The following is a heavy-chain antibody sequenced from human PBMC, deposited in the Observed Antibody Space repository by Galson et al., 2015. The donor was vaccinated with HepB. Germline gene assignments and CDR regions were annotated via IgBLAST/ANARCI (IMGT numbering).Heavy chain of an antibody. CDR3: ADAGSGWSY. CDR2: ISYDGSNK. CDR1: GFTFSSYA. J-gene: IGHJ4*02. V-gene: IGHV3-30-3*01. D-gene: IGHD6-19*01. Sequence: SLRLSCAASGFTFSSYAMHWVRQAPGKGLKWVAVISYDGSNKYYADSVKGRFTISRDNSKNTLYLQMNSLRAEDTAVYYCADAGSGWSYWGQGTLVTVSS.